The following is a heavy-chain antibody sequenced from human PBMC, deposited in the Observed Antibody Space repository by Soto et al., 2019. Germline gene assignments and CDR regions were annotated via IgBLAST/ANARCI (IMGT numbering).Heavy chain of an antibody. CDR3: TRDASRDSSARGWFVP. Sequence: GGSLRLSCAASGFTFRSFTMNWVRQAPGKGLEWVSTISSNSAYIYYTDALRGRFTISRDNAKNSLHLQMNSLRAEDTAVYYCTRDASRDSSARGWFVPWGPGTLVTVSS. CDR1: GFTFRSFT. V-gene: IGHV3-21*01. D-gene: IGHD6-13*01. J-gene: IGHJ5*02. CDR2: ISSNSAYI.